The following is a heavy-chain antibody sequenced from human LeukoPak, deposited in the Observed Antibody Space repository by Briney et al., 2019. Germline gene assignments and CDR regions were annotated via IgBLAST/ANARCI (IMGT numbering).Heavy chain of an antibody. CDR1: GGSVSSGSYY. J-gene: IGHJ4*02. V-gene: IGHV4-61*01. CDR3: AREQTSYYDILTGYRYFDY. D-gene: IGHD3-9*01. CDR2: IYYSGST. Sequence: SETLSLTCTVSGGSVSSGSYYWSWIRQPPGKGLEWIGYIYYSGSTNYNPSLKSRVTISVDTSKNQFSLKLSSVTAADTAVYYCAREQTSYYDILTGYRYFDYWGPGTLVTVSS.